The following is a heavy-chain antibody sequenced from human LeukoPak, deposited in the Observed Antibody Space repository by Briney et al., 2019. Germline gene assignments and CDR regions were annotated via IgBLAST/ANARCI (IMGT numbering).Heavy chain of an antibody. J-gene: IGHJ4*02. CDR1: GDSISSGTHY. CDR2: IYYSGST. Sequence: PSQTLSLTCSVSGDSISSGTHYWSWIRQHPEKGLEWIGYIYYSGSTYYNPSLKSRVTISVDTSKNQFSLKLSSVTAADTAVYYCASGSEEVATLAYWGQGTLVTVSS. V-gene: IGHV4-31*03. CDR3: ASGSEEVATLAY. D-gene: IGHD5-12*01.